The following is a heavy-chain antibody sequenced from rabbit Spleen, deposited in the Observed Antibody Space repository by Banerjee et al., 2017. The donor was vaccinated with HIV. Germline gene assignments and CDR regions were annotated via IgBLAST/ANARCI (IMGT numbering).Heavy chain of an antibody. CDR3: ARDLDDVIGWNFGW. J-gene: IGHJ4*01. CDR1: GFDFTSYY. D-gene: IGHD1-1*01. V-gene: IGHV1S45*01. Sequence: QEQLKESGGGLVQPGGSLKLSCKASGFDFTSYYMCWVRQAPGKGLEWIACVYGGGGASTAYASWAKGRFTISKTSSTTVTLQMTSLTAADTATYFCARDLDDVIGWNFGWWGPGTLVTVS. CDR2: VYGGGGAST.